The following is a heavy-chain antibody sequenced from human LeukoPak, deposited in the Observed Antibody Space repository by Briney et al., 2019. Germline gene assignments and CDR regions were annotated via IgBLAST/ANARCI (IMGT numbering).Heavy chain of an antibody. D-gene: IGHD6-25*01. Sequence: GGSLSLSCAASGFTFSSYTMNWVRQPPGKGLERVSNIGTSSTTIYYADSVKGRFTISRDNAKNSLYLQMNSLRADDTAVYYCARFAASGSYYYYMDVWGKGTTVTVSS. CDR3: ARFAASGSYYYYMDV. CDR2: IGTSSTTI. CDR1: GFTFSSYT. V-gene: IGHV3-48*01. J-gene: IGHJ6*03.